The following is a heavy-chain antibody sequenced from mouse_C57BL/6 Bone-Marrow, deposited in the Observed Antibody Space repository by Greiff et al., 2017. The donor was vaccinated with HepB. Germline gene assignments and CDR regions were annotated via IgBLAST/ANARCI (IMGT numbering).Heavy chain of an antibody. D-gene: IGHD1-1*01. V-gene: IGHV1-7*01. CDR3: ASYTVVARYAMDY. Sequence: VQLQQSGAELAKPGASVKLSCKASGYTFTSYWMHWVKQRPGQGLEWIGYINPSSGYTKYNQKFKDKAILTADNSSSTAYMQLSSLTYEDSAVYYCASYTVVARYAMDYWGQGTSVTVSS. J-gene: IGHJ4*01. CDR1: GYTFTSYW. CDR2: INPSSGYT.